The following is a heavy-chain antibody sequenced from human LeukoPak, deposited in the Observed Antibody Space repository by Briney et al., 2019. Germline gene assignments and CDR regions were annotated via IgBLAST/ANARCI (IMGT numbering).Heavy chain of an antibody. CDR3: AKDNRDYGLGPDAFDM. CDR2: ISGSGGST. D-gene: IGHD4-17*01. Sequence: PGGSLRLSCAASGFTLSTYAMSWVRQAPGKGLEWVSGISGSGGSTYYADSVKGRFTISRDNSQNTLYLQMNSLRGEDTAVYYCAKDNRDYGLGPDAFDMWGQGTMVTVSA. V-gene: IGHV3-23*01. J-gene: IGHJ3*02. CDR1: GFTLSTYA.